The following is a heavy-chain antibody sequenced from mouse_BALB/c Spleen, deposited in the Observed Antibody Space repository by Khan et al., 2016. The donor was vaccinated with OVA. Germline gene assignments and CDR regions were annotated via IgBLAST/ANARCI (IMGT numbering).Heavy chain of an antibody. D-gene: IGHD2-1*01. CDR1: GFTFSDYY. V-gene: IGHV5-4*02. CDR3: ERGYYGNPFSY. Sequence: EVELVESGGGLVKPGGSLKLSCAASGFTFSDYYMYWVRQTPEMRLEWVATISDGGSYTYYPDSVKGRFTISRDDAKNNLYLQMSSLKSEDTAIYYGERGYYGNPFSYWGQGTLVTVSA. CDR2: ISDGGSYT. J-gene: IGHJ3*01.